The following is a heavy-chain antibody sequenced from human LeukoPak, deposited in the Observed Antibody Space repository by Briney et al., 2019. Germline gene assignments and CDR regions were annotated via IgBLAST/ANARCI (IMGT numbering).Heavy chain of an antibody. D-gene: IGHD2-2*02. Sequence: ASVKVSCKASGYTFTSYDINWVRQATGQGLEWMGWMNPNSGNTGYAQKFQGRVTITRNTSISTAYMELSRLRSDDTAVYYCARDKGVVVPAAISPFGYWGQGTLVTVSS. CDR1: GYTFTSYD. J-gene: IGHJ4*02. V-gene: IGHV1-8*03. CDR2: MNPNSGNT. CDR3: ARDKGVVVPAAISPFGY.